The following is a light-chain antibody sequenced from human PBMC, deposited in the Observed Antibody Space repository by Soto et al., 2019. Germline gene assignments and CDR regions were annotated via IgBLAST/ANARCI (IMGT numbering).Light chain of an antibody. V-gene: IGKV3-11*01. CDR3: QQRSNWPPIS. CDR2: DSS. Sequence: EIVMTQSPATLAVSPGERATHSCRASQSVSSYLAWYQQKPGQAPRLLIYDSSNRATGIPARFSGSGSGTDFTLTISIREPEDFAVYYCQQRSNWPPISFGQGTRLEIK. J-gene: IGKJ5*01. CDR1: QSVSSY.